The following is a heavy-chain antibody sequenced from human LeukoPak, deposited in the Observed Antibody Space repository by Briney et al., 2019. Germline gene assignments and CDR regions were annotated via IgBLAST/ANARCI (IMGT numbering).Heavy chain of an antibody. Sequence: GGSLRLSCAASGFTFSSYSMNWVRQAPGKGLVWVSRISSDGSSTTYADSVKGRFTISRDNAKNTVYLQMNSPRAEDTAVYYCARDIALGRIEYWGQGTLVTVSS. CDR2: ISSDGSST. J-gene: IGHJ4*02. V-gene: IGHV3-74*03. D-gene: IGHD7-27*01. CDR3: ARDIALGRIEY. CDR1: GFTFSSYS.